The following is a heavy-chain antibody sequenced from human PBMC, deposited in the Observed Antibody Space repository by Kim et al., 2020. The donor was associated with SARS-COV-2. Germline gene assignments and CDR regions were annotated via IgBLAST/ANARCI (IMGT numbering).Heavy chain of an antibody. J-gene: IGHJ3*02. CDR1: GGSISSSNW. Sequence: SETLSLTCAVSGGSISSSNWWSWVRQPPGKGLEWIGEIYHSGSTNYNPSLKSRVTISVDKSKNQFSLKLSSVTAADTAVYYCARDRSSGWYLENSGKVAFDIWGQGTMVTVSS. V-gene: IGHV4-4*02. CDR2: IYHSGST. D-gene: IGHD6-19*01. CDR3: ARDRSSGWYLENSGKVAFDI.